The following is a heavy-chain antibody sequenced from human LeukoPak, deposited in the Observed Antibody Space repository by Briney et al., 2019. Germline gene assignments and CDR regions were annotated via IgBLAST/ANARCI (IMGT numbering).Heavy chain of an antibody. CDR1: GFTFSSYG. J-gene: IGHJ4*02. CDR3: AKENYDILTSYYAPFDY. CDR2: IRYDGSNK. D-gene: IGHD3-9*01. V-gene: IGHV3-30*02. Sequence: GGSLRLSCAASGFTFSSYGMHWVRQAPGKGLEWVAFIRYDGSNKYYADSVKGRFTISRDNSKNTLYLQMNSLRAEDTAVYYCAKENYDILTSYYAPFDYWGQGTLVTVSS.